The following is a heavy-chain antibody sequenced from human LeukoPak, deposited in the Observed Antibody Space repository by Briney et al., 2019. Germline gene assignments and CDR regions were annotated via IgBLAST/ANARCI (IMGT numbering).Heavy chain of an antibody. CDR3: AREVEDILTTGYYFDY. J-gene: IGHJ4*02. CDR2: ISYDGSNK. Sequence: PGGSLRLSCAASGFTFSSYAMHWVRQAPGKGLEWVAVISYDGSNKYYADSVKGRFTISRDNSKNTLYLQMNSLRAEDTAVYYCAREVEDILTTGYYFDYWGQGTLVTVSS. D-gene: IGHD3-9*01. V-gene: IGHV3-30-3*01. CDR1: GFTFSSYA.